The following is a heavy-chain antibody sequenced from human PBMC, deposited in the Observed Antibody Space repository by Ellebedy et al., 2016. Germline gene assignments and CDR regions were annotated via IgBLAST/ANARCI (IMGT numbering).Heavy chain of an antibody. CDR2: IYDSGST. V-gene: IGHV4-59*12. CDR3: ARSGWGDSSGYLHDAFDI. J-gene: IGHJ3*02. D-gene: IGHD3-22*01. Sequence: SETLSLXXTVSGGSISSYYWSWIRQPPGKGLEWIGYIYDSGSTNYNPSLKSRVTISVDTSKNQFSLKLSSVTAADTAVYYCARSGWGDSSGYLHDAFDIWGQGTMVTVSS. CDR1: GGSISSYY.